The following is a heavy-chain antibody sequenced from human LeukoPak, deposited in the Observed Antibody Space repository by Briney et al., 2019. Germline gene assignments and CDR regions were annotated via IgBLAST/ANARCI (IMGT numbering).Heavy chain of an antibody. J-gene: IGHJ4*02. V-gene: IGHV4-31*03. CDR2: IYYSGST. Sequence: SQTLSLTCTVSGGSISSGGYSWSWIRQHPGKGLEWIGYIYYSGSTYYNPSLKSRVTISVDTSKNQFSLKLSSVTAADTAVYYCARTPWVAARGQFDYWGQGTLVTVSS. CDR1: GGSISSGGYS. CDR3: ARTPWVAARGQFDY. D-gene: IGHD6-6*01.